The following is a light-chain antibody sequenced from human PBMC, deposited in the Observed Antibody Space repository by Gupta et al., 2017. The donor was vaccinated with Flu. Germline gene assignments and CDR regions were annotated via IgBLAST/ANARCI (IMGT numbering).Light chain of an antibody. CDR1: SSNIGSYA. V-gene: IGLV1-44*01. Sequence: SVLTQPPSASVTPGQRVTISCSGSSSNIGSYAVNWYQQLPGTAPKLLIYSNNQRPSGVPDRFSGSKSGTSASLAISGLQSEDEADYYCAAWDDSRNGWVFGGGTKLTVL. CDR2: SNN. CDR3: AAWDDSRNGWV. J-gene: IGLJ3*02.